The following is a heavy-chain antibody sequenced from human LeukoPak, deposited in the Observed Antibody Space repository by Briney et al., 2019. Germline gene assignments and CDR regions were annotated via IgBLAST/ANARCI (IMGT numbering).Heavy chain of an antibody. CDR2: IYSGGST. Sequence: PGGSLRLSCAASGFTVSSNYMSWVRQAPGKGLEWVSVIYSGGSTYYADSVKGRFTISRDNAKNSLYLQMNSLRAEDTAVYYCARDRTTMLDYWGQGTLVTVSS. CDR1: GFTVSSNY. J-gene: IGHJ4*02. CDR3: ARDRTTMLDY. V-gene: IGHV3-53*01. D-gene: IGHD2-8*01.